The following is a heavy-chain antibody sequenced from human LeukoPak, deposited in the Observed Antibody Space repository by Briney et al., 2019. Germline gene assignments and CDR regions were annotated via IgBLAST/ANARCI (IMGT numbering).Heavy chain of an antibody. CDR3: ARDLGEMAHDY. Sequence: GASVKVSCKASGYIFTRYPINWVRQAPGQGLEWMGWINMNTGNPTYAQGFTERFVFSLDTSVSSAYLQINSLKAEDTAVYYCARDLGEMAHDYWGQGTLVTVSS. V-gene: IGHV7-4-1*02. D-gene: IGHD5-24*01. J-gene: IGHJ4*02. CDR2: INMNTGNP. CDR1: GYIFTRYP.